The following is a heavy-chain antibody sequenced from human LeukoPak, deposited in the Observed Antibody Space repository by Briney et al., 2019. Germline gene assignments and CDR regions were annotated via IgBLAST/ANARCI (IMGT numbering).Heavy chain of an antibody. Sequence: PGGSLRLSCAASGFTFSDYYMSWIRQAPGKGLEWVSYISSSGSTIYYADSVKGRFTISRDNAKNTLYLQMNSLRVEDTAVYYCAKDLSSSWQDFWGQGTLVTVSS. CDR1: GFTFSDYY. D-gene: IGHD6-13*01. CDR3: AKDLSSSWQDF. J-gene: IGHJ4*02. CDR2: ISSSGSTI. V-gene: IGHV3-11*01.